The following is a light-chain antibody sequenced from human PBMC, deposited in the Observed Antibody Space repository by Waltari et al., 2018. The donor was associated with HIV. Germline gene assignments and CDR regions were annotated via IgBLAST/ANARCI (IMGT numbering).Light chain of an antibody. J-gene: IGLJ2*01. V-gene: IGLV1-40*01. CDR2: GNN. CDR3: QSYDSSLSGSKV. Sequence: QSVLTQPPSVSGAPGQRVTISCTGSSSHIGAGYDVHWYQQLPGTAPKLLIYGNNNRPAGVPDRLSGSKSGTSASLAITGLQAEDEADYYCQSYDSSLSGSKVFGGGTKLTVL. CDR1: SSHIGAGYD.